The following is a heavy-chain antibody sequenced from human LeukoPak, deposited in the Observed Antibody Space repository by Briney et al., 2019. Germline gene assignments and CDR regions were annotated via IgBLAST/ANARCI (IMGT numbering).Heavy chain of an antibody. J-gene: IGHJ4*02. V-gene: IGHV3-30*02. CDR2: IRYDGSNK. Sequence: GGSLRLSCAASGFTFSSFGMHWVRQAPGKGLEWVAFIRYDGSNKYYADSVKGRFTISRDNSKNTLYLQMNSLRAEDTAVYYCAKDVLGYSDYWGQGTLVTVSS. CDR3: AKDVLGYSDY. D-gene: IGHD2-15*01. CDR1: GFTFSSFG.